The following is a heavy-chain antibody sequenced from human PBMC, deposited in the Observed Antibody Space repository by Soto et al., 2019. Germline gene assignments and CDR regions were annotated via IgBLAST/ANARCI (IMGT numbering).Heavy chain of an antibody. J-gene: IGHJ6*02. D-gene: IGHD2-2*01. Sequence: QVQLVQSGAEVKQPGSSVKVSCKASGGTFSRYSITWVRQAPGHGLEWIGRIIPIFGIASYAQKFQGRVTITADESTSTAYMELSSLRSDDTAVYYCAREDRDRETGLVPAAIDGMDVWGQGTTVTVSS. CDR1: GGTFSRYS. CDR2: IIPIFGIA. V-gene: IGHV1-69*08. CDR3: AREDRDRETGLVPAAIDGMDV.